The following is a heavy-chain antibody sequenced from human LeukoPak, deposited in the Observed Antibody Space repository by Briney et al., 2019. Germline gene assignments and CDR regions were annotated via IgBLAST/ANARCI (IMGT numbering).Heavy chain of an antibody. CDR3: AGDPNLAIFDH. CDR2: ISTSGST. V-gene: IGHV4-4*09. J-gene: IGHJ4*02. D-gene: IGHD3-9*01. Sequence: PSQTLSLTCTVSGGSISTYYWSWIRQPPGKDLEWIGYISTSGSTNYNPSLKSRVTISVDTSKNQFSLKLNSVTAADTAVYYCAGDPNLAIFDHWGQGILVTVSS. CDR1: GGSISTYY.